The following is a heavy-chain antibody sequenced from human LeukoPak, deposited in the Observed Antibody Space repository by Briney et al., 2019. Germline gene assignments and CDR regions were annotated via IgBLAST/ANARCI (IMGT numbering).Heavy chain of an antibody. CDR1: GFTFSSYS. CDR2: ISSSSSYI. CDR3: ARDYYGSGSYYPPYFDY. Sequence: GGSLRLSCAASGFTFSSYSMNWVRQAPGKGLEWVSSISSSSSYIYYADSVKGRFTISRDNAKNSLYLQMNSLRAEDTAVYYCARDYYGSGSYYPPYFDYWGQGTLVTVSS. V-gene: IGHV3-21*01. J-gene: IGHJ4*02. D-gene: IGHD3-10*01.